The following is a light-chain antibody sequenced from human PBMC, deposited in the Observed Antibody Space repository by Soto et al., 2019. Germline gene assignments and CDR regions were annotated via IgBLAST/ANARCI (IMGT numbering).Light chain of an antibody. V-gene: IGLV3-21*04. CDR2: YDS. CDR1: NIGSKS. J-gene: IGLJ1*01. CDR3: QVWDSSSDHFV. Sequence: SYELTQPPSVSVAPGKTARITCGGNNIGSKSVHWYQQKPGQAPVLVIYYDSDRPSGIPERFSGSTSGNTATLTISRVEAGDEADYYCQVWDSSSDHFVFGTETKVTVL.